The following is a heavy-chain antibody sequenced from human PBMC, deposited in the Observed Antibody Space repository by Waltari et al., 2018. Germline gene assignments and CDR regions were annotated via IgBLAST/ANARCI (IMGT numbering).Heavy chain of an antibody. J-gene: IGHJ6*02. CDR2: INHRGST. D-gene: IGHD3-3*01. CDR1: GGSFSGYY. Sequence: QVQLQQWGAGLLKPSETLSLTCAVYGGSFSGYYWSWIRQPPGKGLEWIGEINHRGSTNDNPSLKSRVTISVDTSKNQFSLKLSSVTAADTAVYYCARELRVVTYYYYGMDVWGQGTTVTVSS. V-gene: IGHV4-34*01. CDR3: ARELRVVTYYYYGMDV.